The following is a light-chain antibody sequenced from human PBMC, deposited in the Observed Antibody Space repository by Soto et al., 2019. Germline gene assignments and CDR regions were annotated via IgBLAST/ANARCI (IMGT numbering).Light chain of an antibody. CDR1: QDIRNE. J-gene: IGKJ1*01. Sequence: DIQMTQSPSSLSASVGDRVTITCRASQDIRNELGWYQQRPGKAPKLLIYAASSLQSGVPSRFSGSGSGTEFTLTISSLQPDDFATYYCQPYNSYPWACGQGTK. V-gene: IGKV1-17*01. CDR3: QPYNSYPWA. CDR2: AAS.